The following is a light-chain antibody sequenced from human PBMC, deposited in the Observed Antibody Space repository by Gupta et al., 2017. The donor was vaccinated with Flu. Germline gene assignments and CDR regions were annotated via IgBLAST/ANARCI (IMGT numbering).Light chain of an antibody. CDR1: QSVLYSSNNKNY. J-gene: IGKJ1*01. CDR2: WAS. V-gene: IGKV4-1*01. CDR3: QQYYSTPRT. Sequence: DIVMTQSPDSLAGSLGERATINCKSSQSVLYSSNNKNYLAWYQQKPGQPPKLLIYWASTRESGVPDRFSGRGSGTDFTLAISSLQAEDVAVYYCQQYYSTPRTFGQGTKVEIK.